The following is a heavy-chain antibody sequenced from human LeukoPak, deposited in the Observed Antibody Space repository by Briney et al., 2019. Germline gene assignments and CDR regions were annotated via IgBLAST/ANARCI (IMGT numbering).Heavy chain of an antibody. Sequence: SETLSLTCAVYGGSFSGYYWSWIRQPPGKGLEWIGEINHSGSTNYNPSLKSRVTISVDTSKNQFSLKLSSVTAADTAVYYCARAGPVVVVAATPDNFDPWGQGTLVTVSS. CDR3: ARAGPVVVVAATPDNFDP. J-gene: IGHJ5*02. CDR1: GGSFSGYY. V-gene: IGHV4-34*01. CDR2: INHSGST. D-gene: IGHD2-15*01.